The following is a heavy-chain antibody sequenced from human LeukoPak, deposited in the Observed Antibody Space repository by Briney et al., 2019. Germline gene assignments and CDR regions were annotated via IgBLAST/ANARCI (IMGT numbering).Heavy chain of an antibody. V-gene: IGHV3-64D*06. J-gene: IGHJ3*02. CDR1: GFTFSSFG. CDR2: ITSSGGST. CDR3: TGFAARGDAFDI. Sequence: GGSLRLSCSASGFTFSSFGMHWVRQAPGKGLEYVSAITSSGGSTYYADSVKGRFTISRDNSKNTLYLQMSSLRVDDTAVYYCTGFAARGDAFDIWGQRTMVSVSS. D-gene: IGHD6-6*01.